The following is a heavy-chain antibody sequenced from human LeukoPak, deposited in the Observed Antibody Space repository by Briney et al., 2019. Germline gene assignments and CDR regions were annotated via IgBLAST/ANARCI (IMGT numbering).Heavy chain of an antibody. CDR1: GFTFSNYA. J-gene: IGHJ4*02. CDR3: ARSPPELAGTTSDY. V-gene: IGHV3-30-3*01. CDR2: IFYDGDSK. D-gene: IGHD1-7*01. Sequence: GGSLRLSCAASGFTFSNYAMHWIRQAPGKGLEWVGVIFYDGDSKHYADSVKGRFTISRDNSQSTLYLQMSSLRGEDTAVYYCARSPPELAGTTSDYWGQGTLVTVSS.